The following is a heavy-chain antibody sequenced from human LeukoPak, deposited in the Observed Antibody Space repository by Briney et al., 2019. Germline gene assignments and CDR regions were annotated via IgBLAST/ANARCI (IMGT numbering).Heavy chain of an antibody. CDR3: AKDRAYYYDTSGYYLDY. J-gene: IGHJ4*02. V-gene: IGHV3-23*01. CDR2: ISGGGGTT. D-gene: IGHD3-22*01. Sequence: GRSLRLSCAASGFTFSNYAMSWVRQAPGKGLEWLSGISGGGGTTYYADSVKGRFTISRDNSKNTLYLQMNSLRAEDTAVYYCAKDRAYYYDTSGYYLDYWGQGTLVTVSS. CDR1: GFTFSNYA.